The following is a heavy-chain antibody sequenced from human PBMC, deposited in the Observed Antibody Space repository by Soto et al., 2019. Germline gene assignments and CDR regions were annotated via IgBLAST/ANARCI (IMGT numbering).Heavy chain of an antibody. J-gene: IGHJ5*02. Sequence: PSETLSLTCTVSGGSISSGGYYWSWIRQHPGKGLEWIGYTYYSGSTYYNPSLKSRVTISVDTSKNQFSLKLSSVTAADTAVYYCANMVRGVLGWFDPWGQGTLVTVSS. CDR2: TYYSGST. CDR3: ANMVRGVLGWFDP. D-gene: IGHD3-10*01. V-gene: IGHV4-31*03. CDR1: GGSISSGGYY.